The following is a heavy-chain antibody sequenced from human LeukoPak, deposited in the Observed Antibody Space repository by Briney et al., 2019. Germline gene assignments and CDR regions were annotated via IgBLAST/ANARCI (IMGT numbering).Heavy chain of an antibody. J-gene: IGHJ6*02. CDR3: TKDLSSQWFTDIRHYGMNV. Sequence: GRSLRLSCAASGFTFDYYSMHWVRQAPGKGLEWVAGISWHSRSIGYADSVKGRFTISRDNAKNSVSMQMNSLRTEDTALYYCTKDLSSQWFTDIRHYGMNVWGQGTTVAVSS. V-gene: IGHV3-9*01. CDR1: GFTFDYYS. CDR2: ISWHSRSI. D-gene: IGHD3-22*01.